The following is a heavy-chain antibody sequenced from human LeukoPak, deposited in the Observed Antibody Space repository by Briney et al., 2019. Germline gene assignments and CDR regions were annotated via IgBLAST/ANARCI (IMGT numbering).Heavy chain of an antibody. CDR1: GFTFDDYA. J-gene: IGHJ4*02. D-gene: IGHD3-22*01. CDR3: AKDETRYDSSGYYSHLDY. Sequence: GRSLRLSCAASGFTFDDYAMHWVRQAPGKGLEWVSGISWNSGSIGYADSVKGRFTISRDNAKNSLYLQMNSLRAEDMALYYCAKDETRYDSSGYYSHLDYWGQGRLVTVSS. V-gene: IGHV3-9*03. CDR2: ISWNSGSI.